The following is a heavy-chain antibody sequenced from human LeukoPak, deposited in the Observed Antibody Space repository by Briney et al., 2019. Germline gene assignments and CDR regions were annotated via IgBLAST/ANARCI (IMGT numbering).Heavy chain of an antibody. CDR2: IKPDGSEK. J-gene: IGHJ4*01. D-gene: IGHD3-10*01. CDR3: AGSFGDVKMF. V-gene: IGHV3-7*01. CDR1: GLNFRDQW. Sequence: HPGGSLRLSCAGSGLNFRDQWMSWLRQAPEKGPEWMAHIKPDGSEKYYVDSVKGRFIISRDDARNSLSLQMNSLRAEDTAVYYCAGSFGDVKMFWGQGTLVTVSS.